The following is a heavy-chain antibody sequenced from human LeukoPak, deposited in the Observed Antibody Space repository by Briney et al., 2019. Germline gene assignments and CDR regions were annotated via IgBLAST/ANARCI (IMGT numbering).Heavy chain of an antibody. Sequence: GGSLRLSCAASGFIFTDWYMSWIRQARGKGRQWLSYISSSSSDKSYADSVRGRFTISRDNAKKSVYLQMNSLRAEDTAIYYCVKSAGRNGGNWGQGTLVTVSS. CDR3: VKSAGRNGGN. J-gene: IGHJ4*02. CDR2: ISSSSSDK. V-gene: IGHV3-11*06. CDR1: GFIFTDWY. D-gene: IGHD1-26*01.